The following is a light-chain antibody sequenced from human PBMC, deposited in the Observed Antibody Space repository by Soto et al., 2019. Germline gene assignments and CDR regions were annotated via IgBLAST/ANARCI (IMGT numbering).Light chain of an antibody. CDR1: KLGDKY. CDR3: AAWDDSLEGGV. CDR2: QDS. Sequence: SYELTQPPSVSVSPGQTASITCSGDKLGDKYACWYQQKPGQSPVLVIYQDSKRPSGIPERFSGSKSATSASLAISGLRSEDEANYYCAAWDDSLEGGVFGGGTKLTVL. J-gene: IGLJ3*02. V-gene: IGLV3-1*01.